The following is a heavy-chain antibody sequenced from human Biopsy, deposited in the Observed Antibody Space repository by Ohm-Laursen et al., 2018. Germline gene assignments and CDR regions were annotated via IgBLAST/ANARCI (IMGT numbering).Heavy chain of an antibody. J-gene: IGHJ4*02. Sequence: SSVKVSCKVPRGPFNNHAFSWVRQAPGQGLEWLGRIVPILGTVNYAQRFQGRVALTADKSTGTAYMELNRLISDDTAVYYCATDADGYYTEFDFWGQGTLITVSS. D-gene: IGHD5-24*01. CDR3: ATDADGYYTEFDF. V-gene: IGHV1-69*04. CDR2: IVPILGTV. CDR1: RGPFNNHA.